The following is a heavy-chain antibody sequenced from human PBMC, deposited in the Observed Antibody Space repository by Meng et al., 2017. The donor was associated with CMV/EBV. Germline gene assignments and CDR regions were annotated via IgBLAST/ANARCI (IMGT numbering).Heavy chain of an antibody. Sequence: GESLKISCAASGFTFRSYGLHWVRQAPGKGLEGVAFIRYDGSNKYYADSVKGRFTISRDNSKNTLYLQMNSLRAEDTAVYYCAKRGGYCSSTSCQYYYGMDVWGQGTTVTVSS. CDR3: AKRGGYCSSTSCQYYYGMDV. CDR1: GFTFRSYG. CDR2: IRYDGSNK. D-gene: IGHD2-2*01. V-gene: IGHV3-30*02. J-gene: IGHJ6*01.